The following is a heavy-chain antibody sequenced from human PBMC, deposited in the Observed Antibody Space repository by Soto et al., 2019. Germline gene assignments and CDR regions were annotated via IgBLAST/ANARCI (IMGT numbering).Heavy chain of an antibody. D-gene: IGHD1-7*01. CDR2: ISWNSGSI. CDR3: AKANWNYGAFDI. Sequence: EVQLVESGGGLVQPGRSLRLSCAASGFTFDDYAMHWVRQAPGKGLEWVSGISWNSGSIGYAESVKGRFTISRDNAKNSLYLQMNSLRAEDTASYYCAKANWNYGAFDIWGQGTMVTVSS. V-gene: IGHV3-9*01. J-gene: IGHJ3*02. CDR1: GFTFDDYA.